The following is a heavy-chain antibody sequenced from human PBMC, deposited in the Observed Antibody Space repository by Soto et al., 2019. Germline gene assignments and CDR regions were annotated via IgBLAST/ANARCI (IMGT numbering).Heavy chain of an antibody. CDR1: GGSISSYY. J-gene: IGHJ1*01. CDR2: IYYSGST. CDR3: AIYDSSGSRGFQH. V-gene: IGHV4-59*01. Sequence: PSETLSLTCTVSGGSISSYYWSWIRQPPGKGLEWIGYIYYSGSTNYNPSLKSRVTISVDTSKNQFSLKLSSVTAADTAVYYCAIYDSSGSRGFQHRGQGTLVTVSS. D-gene: IGHD3-22*01.